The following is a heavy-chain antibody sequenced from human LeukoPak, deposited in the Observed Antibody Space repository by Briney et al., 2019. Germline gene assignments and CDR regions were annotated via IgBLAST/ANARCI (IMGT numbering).Heavy chain of an antibody. D-gene: IGHD1-1*01. CDR2: IYHSGST. V-gene: IGHV4-38-2*02. J-gene: IGHJ5*01. CDR3: ARDRDVDDFDS. Sequence: PSETLSLTCIVSGYSISSGYDWGWIRQPPGKGLEWIGSIYHSGSTNYNPSLKGRVTISVDTSKNQFSLKLSSVTAADTAVSYCARDRDVDDFDSWGHATLVTVSS. CDR1: GYSISSGYD.